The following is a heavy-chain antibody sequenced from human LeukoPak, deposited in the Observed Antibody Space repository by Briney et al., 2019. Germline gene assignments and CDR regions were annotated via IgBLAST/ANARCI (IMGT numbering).Heavy chain of an antibody. J-gene: IGHJ4*02. CDR2: INHSGST. V-gene: IGHV4-34*01. D-gene: IGHD2-15*01. CDR3: ARDASAINCSGGSCYPTLDY. CDR1: GGSFSGYY. Sequence: SETLSLTCAVYGGSFSGYYWSWIRQPPGKGLEWIGEINHSGSTNYNPSLKSRVTISVDTSKNQFSLKLSSVTAADTAVYYCARDASAINCSGGSCYPTLDYWGQGTLVTVSS.